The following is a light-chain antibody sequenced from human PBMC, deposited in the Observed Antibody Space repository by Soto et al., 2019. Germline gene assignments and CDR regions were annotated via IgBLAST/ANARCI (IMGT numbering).Light chain of an antibody. Sequence: SVVPQPPSVSGSPGQPITLSCTGTSSGVGGYNYVSWYQQHPGKAPKFMIYDVSNRPSGVSNRFSGSKSGNTASLTISGLQAEDEADYYCCSYTTSNTRQIVFGTGTKVTVL. J-gene: IGLJ1*01. CDR2: DVS. CDR1: SSGVGGYNY. V-gene: IGLV2-14*01. CDR3: CSYTTSNTRQIV.